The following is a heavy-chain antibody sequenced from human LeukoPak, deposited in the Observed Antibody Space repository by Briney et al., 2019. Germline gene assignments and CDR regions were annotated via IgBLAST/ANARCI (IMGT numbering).Heavy chain of an antibody. CDR3: ARFFSGYNSDVFDI. J-gene: IGHJ3*02. CDR1: GGSISSGSFY. Sequence: SETLSLTCTVSGGSISSGSFYWSWIRQSAGKGLEWIGRIYSSGSTNYNPSLKSRVTMSVDTSKNQFSLKLNSVTAADTAVYYCARFFSGYNSDVFDIWGQGTMVTVSS. CDR2: IYSSGST. V-gene: IGHV4-61*02. D-gene: IGHD5-24*01.